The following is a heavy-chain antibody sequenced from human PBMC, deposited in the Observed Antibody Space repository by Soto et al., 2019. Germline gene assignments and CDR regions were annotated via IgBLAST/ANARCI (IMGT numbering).Heavy chain of an antibody. V-gene: IGHV4-34*01. J-gene: IGHJ4*02. CDR2: INHSGST. CDR3: ARAEGHYYGSGSYYDY. Sequence: SETLSLTCAVYGGSFSGYYWSWIRQPPGKGLEWIGEINHSGSTNYNPSLKSRVTISVDTSKNQFSLKLSSVTAADTAVYYCARAEGHYYGSGSYYDYWGQGTLVTVSS. CDR1: GGSFSGYY. D-gene: IGHD3-10*01.